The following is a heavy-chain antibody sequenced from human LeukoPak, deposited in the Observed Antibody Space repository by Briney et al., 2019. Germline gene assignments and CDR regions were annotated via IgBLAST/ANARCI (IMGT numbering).Heavy chain of an antibody. J-gene: IGHJ4*02. Sequence: SETLSLTCTVSGYSISSGSYWGWIRQPPGKGLEWIGSIHHSGSTYYNPSLKSRVAISVDASKNQLSLKLSSVTAADTAVYYCARAFGVVIYFDYWGQGTLVTVSS. CDR1: GYSISSGSY. CDR3: ARAFGVVIYFDY. D-gene: IGHD3-3*01. CDR2: IHHSGST. V-gene: IGHV4-38-2*02.